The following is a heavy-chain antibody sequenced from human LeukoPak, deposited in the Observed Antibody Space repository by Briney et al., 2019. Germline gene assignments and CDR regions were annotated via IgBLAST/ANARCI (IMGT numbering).Heavy chain of an antibody. J-gene: IGHJ3*02. CDR2: IRYDGSNK. D-gene: IGHD4-11*01. CDR1: GFTFSSYG. V-gene: IGHV3-30*02. Sequence: PGGSLRLSCAASGFTFSSYGMHWVRQAPGKGLEWVAFIRYDGSNKYYADSVKGRFTISRDNSKNTLYLQMNSLRAEDTAVYYCARVLKSLRHAFDIWGQGTMVTVSS. CDR3: ARVLKSLRHAFDI.